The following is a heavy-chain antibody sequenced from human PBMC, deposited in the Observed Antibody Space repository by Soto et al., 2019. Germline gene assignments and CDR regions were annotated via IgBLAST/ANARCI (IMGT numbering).Heavy chain of an antibody. J-gene: IGHJ4*02. Sequence: QITLNESGPTVVKPAETLTLTCTFSGFSLTTSGVGVGWIRQSPGKAPEWLALIYWDDDKRYSASLKSRLTITKEASKIQVVLTMASVDPADTATYYCAHRILRTVFGLVTTTAIYFDFWGQGTPVVVSS. V-gene: IGHV2-5*02. D-gene: IGHD3-3*01. CDR3: AHRILRTVFGLVTTTAIYFDF. CDR2: IYWDDDK. CDR1: GFSLTTSGVG.